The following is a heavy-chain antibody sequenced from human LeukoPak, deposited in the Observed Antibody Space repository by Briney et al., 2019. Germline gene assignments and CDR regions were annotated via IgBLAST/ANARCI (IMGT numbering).Heavy chain of an antibody. CDR1: GFTVTNYA. CDR2: ISGRDDST. V-gene: IGHV3-23*01. CDR3: AKWGNYDILTGYYDPDY. Sequence: GGSLRLSCAASGFTVTNYAMYWVRQAPGKGLEWVSAISGRDDSTYYADSVKGRFTISRDTSKNTLFLQMNSLRAEDTAVYYCAKWGNYDILTGYYDPDYWGQGTLVTVSS. D-gene: IGHD3-9*01. J-gene: IGHJ4*02.